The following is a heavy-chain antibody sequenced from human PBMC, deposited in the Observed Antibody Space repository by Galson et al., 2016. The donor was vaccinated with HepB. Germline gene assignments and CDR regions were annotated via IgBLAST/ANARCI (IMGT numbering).Heavy chain of an antibody. CDR1: GFTFSNYV. V-gene: IGHV3-64*01. CDR3: AREWQRFYAFDI. J-gene: IGHJ3*02. CDR2: ISGDGGEI. Sequence: SLRLSCAASGFTFSNYVMQWVRQAPGKGLEYVATISGDGGEIYYANSAKGRFTISRDNSKNTLYLQMGSLRAEDMALYYCAREWQRFYAFDIWGQGTMVTVSS. D-gene: IGHD5-12*01.